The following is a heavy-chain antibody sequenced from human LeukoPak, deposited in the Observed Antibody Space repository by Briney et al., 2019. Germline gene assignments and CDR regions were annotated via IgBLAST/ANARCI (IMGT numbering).Heavy chain of an antibody. Sequence: PGRSLRLSCAASGFTFSSYGMHWVRQAPGKGLEWVAVISYDGSNKYYADSVKGRFTISRDNSKNTLYLQMNSLRAEDTAVYYCARDRGNDYNSYFFDYWGQGILVTVSS. V-gene: IGHV3-30*03. CDR1: GFTFSSYG. D-gene: IGHD5-24*01. J-gene: IGHJ4*02. CDR2: ISYDGSNK. CDR3: ARDRGNDYNSYFFDY.